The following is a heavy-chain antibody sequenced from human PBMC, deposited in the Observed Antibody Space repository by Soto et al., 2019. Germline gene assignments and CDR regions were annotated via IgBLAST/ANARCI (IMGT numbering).Heavy chain of an antibody. CDR1: GYTFTSYD. CDR3: ARSTNDYGDRH. Sequence: QVQLVQSGAEVKKPGASVKVSCKASGYTFTSYDINWVRQATGQGLEWMGWMNPNSGNTGSAQKFQGSVSRTRNTSISTAYMDLSSLRSEDTAVDYCARSTNDYGDRHWGQGPLVTVSS. J-gene: IGHJ4*02. CDR2: MNPNSGNT. D-gene: IGHD4-17*01. V-gene: IGHV1-8*01.